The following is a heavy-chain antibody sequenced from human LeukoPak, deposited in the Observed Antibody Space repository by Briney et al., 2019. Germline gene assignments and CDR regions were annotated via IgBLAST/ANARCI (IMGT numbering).Heavy chain of an antibody. CDR3: ASTGRSGSAQDY. CDR1: GFTFSSYS. J-gene: IGHJ4*02. V-gene: IGHV3-21*01. CDR2: ISSSSSYI. D-gene: IGHD3-10*01. Sequence: GGSLRLSCAASGFTFSSYSMNWVRQAPGKGLEWVSSISSSSSYIYYADSVKGRFTISRDNAKNSLYLQMNSLRAEDTAVYYCASTGRSGSAQDYWGQGTLVTVPS.